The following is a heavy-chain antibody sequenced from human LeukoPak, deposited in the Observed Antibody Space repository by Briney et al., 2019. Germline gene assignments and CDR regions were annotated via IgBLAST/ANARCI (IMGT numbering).Heavy chain of an antibody. CDR1: GFTFSGYA. J-gene: IGHJ4*02. CDR3: AKDRPHYYFDY. V-gene: IGHV3-23*01. Sequence: PGGSLRLSCAASGFTFSGYAMSWVRQAPGKGLEWVSGISGSGDSTYYADSVKGRFTVSRDNSKNTLYLQMNSLRAEDTAVYYCAKDRPHYYFDYWGQGTLVTASS. CDR2: ISGSGDST.